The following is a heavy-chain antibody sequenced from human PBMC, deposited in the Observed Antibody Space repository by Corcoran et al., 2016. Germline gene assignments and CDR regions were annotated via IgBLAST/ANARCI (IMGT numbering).Heavy chain of an antibody. V-gene: IGHV3-15*07. J-gene: IGHJ4*02. CDR1: DITFTNAW. CDR2: IKSKTDGGTT. D-gene: IGHD2-15*01. CDR3: SRGGSGGDY. Sequence: EVRLVESGGGLVKPGGSLRLSCAASDITFTNAWLNWVRQAPGKGLMWVGRIKSKTDGGTTDYAAPVKGRFTISRDASKNTVYLQMNSLKPEDTAVYYCSRGGSGGDYWVQGTLVTVSS.